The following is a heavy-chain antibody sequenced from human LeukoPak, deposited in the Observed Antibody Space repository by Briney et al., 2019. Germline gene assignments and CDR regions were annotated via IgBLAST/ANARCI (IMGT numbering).Heavy chain of an antibody. Sequence: PSETLSLTCTVSGGSISSGSYYWSWIRRPAGKGLEWIGRIYTSGSTNYNPSLKSRVTISVDTSKNQFSLKLSSVTAADTAVYYCARDGYYYDSSGYYRGGFDYWGQGTLVTVSS. V-gene: IGHV4-61*02. J-gene: IGHJ4*02. CDR3: ARDGYYYDSSGYYRGGFDY. CDR2: IYTSGST. CDR1: GGSISSGSYY. D-gene: IGHD3-22*01.